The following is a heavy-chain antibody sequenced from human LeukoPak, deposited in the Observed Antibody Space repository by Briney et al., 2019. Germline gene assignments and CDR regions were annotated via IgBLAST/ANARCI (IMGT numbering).Heavy chain of an antibody. CDR1: GYTFTAYY. CDR3: AREGEGTGEIDY. D-gene: IGHD1-1*01. CDR2: INPNSGVT. Sequence: ASVKVSCKASGYTFTAYYIHWVRQAPGQGLEWMARINPNSGVTNYAQKFQGRVTMTRDTSISTAYMELGRLRYDDTAVYYCAREGEGTGEIDYWGQGTLVTVSS. J-gene: IGHJ4*02. V-gene: IGHV1-2*02.